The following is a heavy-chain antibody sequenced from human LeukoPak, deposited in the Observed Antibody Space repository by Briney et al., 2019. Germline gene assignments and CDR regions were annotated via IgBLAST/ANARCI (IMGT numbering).Heavy chain of an antibody. V-gene: IGHV3-9*01. Sequence: PGGSLRLSCAASGFTFDDYAMRWVRQVPGKGLEWVSGITWNSGMMDYADSVVGRFSVTRDNAKNSLYLQMNSLRAEDTAFYYCARCTTTGRALDLWGQGTLVSVSS. CDR2: ITWNSGMM. CDR3: ARCTTTGRALDL. CDR1: GFTFDDYA. D-gene: IGHD1-1*01. J-gene: IGHJ5*02.